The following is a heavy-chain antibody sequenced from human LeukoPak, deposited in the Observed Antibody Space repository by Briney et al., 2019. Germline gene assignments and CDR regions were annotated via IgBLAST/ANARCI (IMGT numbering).Heavy chain of an antibody. J-gene: IGHJ6*03. V-gene: IGHV4-4*07. Sequence: PSQTLSLTCTVSGGSISSYYWSWIRQPAGKGLEWIGRIYTSGSTNYNPSLKSRVTMSVDTSKNQFSLKLSSVTAADTAVYYCARPAAAGTAYYYYYMDVWGKGTTVTVSS. CDR3: ARPAAAGTAYYYYYMDV. CDR1: GGSISSYY. CDR2: IYTSGST. D-gene: IGHD6-13*01.